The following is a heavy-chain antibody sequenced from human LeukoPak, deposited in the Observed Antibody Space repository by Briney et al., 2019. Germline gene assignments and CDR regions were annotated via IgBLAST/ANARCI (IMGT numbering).Heavy chain of an antibody. CDR2: IYYSGST. Sequence: SETLSLTCTVSGGSVSSYYWSWFRQPPGKGLEWIGYIYYSGSTNYNPSLKSRVTISVDTSKNQFSLKLSSVTAADTAVYYCARAGTYYYDSSGYYLDYWGQGTLVTVSS. V-gene: IGHV4-59*02. J-gene: IGHJ4*02. CDR1: GGSVSSYY. D-gene: IGHD3-22*01. CDR3: ARAGTYYYDSSGYYLDY.